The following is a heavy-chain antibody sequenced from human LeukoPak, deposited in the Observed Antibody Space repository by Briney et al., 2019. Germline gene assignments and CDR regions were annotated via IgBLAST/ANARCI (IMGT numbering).Heavy chain of an antibody. J-gene: IGHJ2*01. CDR3: ARAVGVGRGTYFDL. V-gene: IGHV4-59*08. D-gene: IGHD1-1*01. CDR1: GASISSYY. Sequence: DPSETLSLTCTVSGASISSYYWSWIRQPPGKGLEWIGYISYIGSTNYNPSLKSRVTISVDTSKNQFSLKQSSVTAADTAVYYCARAVGVGRGTYFDLWGRGTLVTVSS. CDR2: ISYIGST.